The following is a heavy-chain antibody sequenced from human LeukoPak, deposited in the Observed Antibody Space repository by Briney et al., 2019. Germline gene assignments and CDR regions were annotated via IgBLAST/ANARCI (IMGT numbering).Heavy chain of an antibody. V-gene: IGHV3-48*04. CDR1: GFTFSSYS. Sequence: GGSLRLSCAASGFTFSSYSMNWVRQAPGKGLEWVSYISSSGSTIYYADSVKGRFTISRDNAKNSLYLQMNSLRAEDTAVYYCARGYYGSGSYFRRIYYYYYMDVWGKGTTVTISS. CDR2: ISSSGSTI. D-gene: IGHD3-10*01. CDR3: ARGYYGSGSYFRRIYYYYYMDV. J-gene: IGHJ6*03.